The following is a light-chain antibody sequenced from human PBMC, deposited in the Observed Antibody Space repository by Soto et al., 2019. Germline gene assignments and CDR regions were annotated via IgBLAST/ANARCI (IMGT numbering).Light chain of an antibody. CDR1: QSVSSN. J-gene: IGKJ1*01. Sequence: EIVLTQSPGTLSLSPGERATLSCRASQSVSSNLAWYQQKPGQAPRLLIYGASTRATGIPARFSGSGSGTEFTLTISSLQSEDFAVYYCQQYNNWPSVTFGQGTKVDIK. CDR3: QQYNNWPSVT. V-gene: IGKV3-15*01. CDR2: GAS.